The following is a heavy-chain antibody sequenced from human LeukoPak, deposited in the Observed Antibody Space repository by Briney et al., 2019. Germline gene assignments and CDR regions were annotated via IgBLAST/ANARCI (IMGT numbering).Heavy chain of an antibody. V-gene: IGHV3-48*04. CDR1: GFTFSSYS. Sequence: PGGSLRLSCAASGFTFSSYSMNWVRRAPGKGLEWVSYISSSSSTIYYADSVKGRFTISRDNAENSLYLQMNSLRAEDTAVYYCARDEFEFVDYYYYMDVWGKGTTVTVSS. D-gene: IGHD2-15*01. J-gene: IGHJ6*03. CDR2: ISSSSSTI. CDR3: ARDEFEFVDYYYYMDV.